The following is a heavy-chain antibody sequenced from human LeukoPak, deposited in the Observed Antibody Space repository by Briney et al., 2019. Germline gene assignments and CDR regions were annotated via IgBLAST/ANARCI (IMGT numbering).Heavy chain of an antibody. CDR3: ARGLAWEDGYNTYFDY. CDR1: GFTFSSYW. V-gene: IGHV3-74*01. Sequence: GGSLRLSCAASGFTFSSYWMHWVRQAPGKGLVWVSRINTDGSSTSYADSVKGRFTISRDNAKNTLYLQMNSLRAEDTAVYYCARGLAWEDGYNTYFDYWGQGTLVTVSS. D-gene: IGHD5-24*01. J-gene: IGHJ4*02. CDR2: INTDGSST.